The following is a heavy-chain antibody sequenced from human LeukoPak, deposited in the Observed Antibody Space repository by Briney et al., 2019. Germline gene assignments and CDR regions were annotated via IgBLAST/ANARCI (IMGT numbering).Heavy chain of an antibody. D-gene: IGHD1-26*01. J-gene: IGHJ4*02. Sequence: GGSLRLSCAASGFTFTNAWMTWVRQAPGKGLEWVGRIKSRSHGGTTDYAAPVKGRFSISRDDSKNTLYLQMNSLKTEDTAVYYCTTVGYSGNDLNYWGQGTLVTFSS. CDR2: IKSRSHGGTT. CDR3: TTVGYSGNDLNY. CDR1: GFTFTNAW. V-gene: IGHV3-15*01.